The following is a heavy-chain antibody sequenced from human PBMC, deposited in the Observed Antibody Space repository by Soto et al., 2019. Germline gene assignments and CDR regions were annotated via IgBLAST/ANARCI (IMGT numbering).Heavy chain of an antibody. Sequence: QVQLQESGPGLVEPSGTLSLTCAVSGDSISSSHWWSWVRQPPGKGLEWIGEIFHSGTTKYNPSLESRVTMSVDKSNNHLSLKLRSVTDADTAVYYCARQLERGDLPEGFEYWGQGTLATVYS. CDR3: ARQLERGDLPEGFEY. V-gene: IGHV4-4*02. J-gene: IGHJ4*02. CDR2: IFHSGTT. D-gene: IGHD1-1*01. CDR1: GDSISSSHW.